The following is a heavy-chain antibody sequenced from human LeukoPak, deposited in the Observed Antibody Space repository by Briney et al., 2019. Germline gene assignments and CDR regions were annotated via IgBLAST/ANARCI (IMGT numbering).Heavy chain of an antibody. CDR2: IYYSGST. Sequence: PSETLSLTCTVSGGSISSYYWSWIRQPPGKGLEWIGYIYYSGSTNYNPSLKSRVTISVDTSKNQFSLKLSSVTAADTAVYYCARLFSSSWYYDCWGQGTVVTVSS. CDR1: GGSISSYY. CDR3: ARLFSSSWYYDC. V-gene: IGHV4-59*08. J-gene: IGHJ4*02. D-gene: IGHD6-13*01.